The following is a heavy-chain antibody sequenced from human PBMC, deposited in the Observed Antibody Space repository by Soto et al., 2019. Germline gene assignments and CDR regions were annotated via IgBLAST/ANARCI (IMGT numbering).Heavy chain of an antibody. CDR3: ARQFDYDTSGYYYAY. J-gene: IGHJ4*02. CDR1: GGTFSKNT. V-gene: IGHV1-69*10. D-gene: IGHD3-22*01. Sequence: SVKVSCKASGGTFSKNTISWVRQAPGQGLEWMGGIMPVLGRPNYAQKFQGRVTITADEYTRTAYMELSRLKSDDTAVYYCARQFDYDTSGYYYAYWGQGTQVTVSS. CDR2: IMPVLGRP.